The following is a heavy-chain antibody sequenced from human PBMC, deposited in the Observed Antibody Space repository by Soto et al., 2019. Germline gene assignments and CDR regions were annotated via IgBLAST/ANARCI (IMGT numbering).Heavy chain of an antibody. V-gene: IGHV1-18*01. CDR2: ISGYNGST. J-gene: IGHJ6*02. D-gene: IGHD3-3*01. CDR1: GYTFTSYG. CDR3: ARDTEVVIIHYYYYGMDV. Sequence: ASVKVSCKTSGYTFTSYGISWVRQAPGQALEWMGWISGYNGSTNYAQKVQGRVTMTTDTSTSTAYMELRSLRSDDTAVYYCARDTEVVIIHYYYYGMDVWGQGTTVTVSS.